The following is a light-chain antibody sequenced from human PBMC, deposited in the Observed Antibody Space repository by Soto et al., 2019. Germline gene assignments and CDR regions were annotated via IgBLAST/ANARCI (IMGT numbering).Light chain of an antibody. CDR1: QSISNF. CDR3: QQSYDSPLYT. V-gene: IGKV1-39*01. CDR2: AGS. Sequence: DIQMTQSPSSLSASVGDRVTITCRASQSISNFLNWYQQKPGKAPSLLIYAGSTLESGVPSRFXGSGSGTDFTLTITSLQPEDFATYYCQQSYDSPLYTFGQGTRLDMK. J-gene: IGKJ2*01.